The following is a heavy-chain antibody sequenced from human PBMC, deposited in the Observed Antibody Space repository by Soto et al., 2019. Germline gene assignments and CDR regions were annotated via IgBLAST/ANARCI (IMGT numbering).Heavy chain of an antibody. Sequence: SETLSLTCTVSGGSISSYYWSWIRQPPGKGLEWIGYIYYSGSTSYNPSLKSRVTISVDTSKNQFSLKLSSVTAADTAVYYCARRHGPFDFWGQGTLVTVSS. J-gene: IGHJ4*02. CDR1: GGSISSYY. CDR3: ARRHGPFDF. CDR2: IYYSGST. V-gene: IGHV4-59*01.